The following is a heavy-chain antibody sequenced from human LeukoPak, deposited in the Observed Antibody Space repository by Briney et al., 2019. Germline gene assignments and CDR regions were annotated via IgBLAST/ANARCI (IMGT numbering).Heavy chain of an antibody. Sequence: GGSLRLSCAASGFTVSSNYMSWVRQAPGKGLEWVSVIYSGGSTYYADSVKGRFTISRDNSKNTLYLQMNSLRAEDTAVYYCARGPRYCQKYYYYYYYGMDVWGQGTTVTVSS. D-gene: IGHD2/OR15-2a*01. CDR2: IYSGGST. CDR1: GFTVSSNY. CDR3: ARGPRYCQKYYYYYYYGMDV. J-gene: IGHJ6*02. V-gene: IGHV3-66*01.